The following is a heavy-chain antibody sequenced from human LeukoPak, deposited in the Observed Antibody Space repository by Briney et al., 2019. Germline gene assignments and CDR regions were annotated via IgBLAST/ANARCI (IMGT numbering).Heavy chain of an antibody. CDR2: ITSSSSYI. V-gene: IGHV3-21*01. CDR3: ARDLTPDCSNGVCFDAFDI. Sequence: GGSLRLSCAASGFTFSSYSMNWVRQAPGEGLEWVSSITSSSSYIYYAASVRGRFTISRDNAKNSLYLQVDNLRAEDTAVYYCARDLTPDCSNGVCFDAFDIWGQGTVVTVSS. D-gene: IGHD2-8*01. CDR1: GFTFSSYS. J-gene: IGHJ3*02.